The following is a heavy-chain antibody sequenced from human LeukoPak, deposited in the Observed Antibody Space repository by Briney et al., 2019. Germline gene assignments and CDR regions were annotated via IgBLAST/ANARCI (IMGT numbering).Heavy chain of an antibody. CDR1: GFTFSSYW. Sequence: PGGSLRLSCAASGFTFSSYWMSWVRQAPGKGLEWVACISQDGSEKRYVASVKGRFTISRDNAKDSLYLQMDSLRDEDTAVYYCAREKPMIADYWGQGALVTVSS. D-gene: IGHD3-22*01. CDR2: ISQDGSEK. CDR3: AREKPMIADY. V-gene: IGHV3-7*01. J-gene: IGHJ4*02.